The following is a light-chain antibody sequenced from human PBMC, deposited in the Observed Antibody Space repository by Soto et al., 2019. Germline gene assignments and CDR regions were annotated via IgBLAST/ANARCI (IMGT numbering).Light chain of an antibody. J-gene: IGKJ4*01. Sequence: EIVLTQSPGTLSLSPGEGATLSCRASQRVSNNYLAWYQQKPVQAPRLVISGASSRATAIPDRFSGSGSGTDFTLTISRLEPEDFAVYYCQQYVSSPLTFGGGTKVDIK. V-gene: IGKV3-20*01. CDR1: QRVSNNY. CDR2: GAS. CDR3: QQYVSSPLT.